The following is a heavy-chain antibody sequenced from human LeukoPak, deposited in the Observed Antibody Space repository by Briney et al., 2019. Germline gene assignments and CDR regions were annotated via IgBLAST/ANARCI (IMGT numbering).Heavy chain of an antibody. CDR2: ISYDGSNK. V-gene: IGHV3-30*03. J-gene: IGHJ4*02. Sequence: GRSLRLSCAASGFTFSSYGMHWVRQAPGKGLEWVAVISYDGSNKYYADSVKGRFTISRDNAKNTLYLQMNSLRAEDTAVYYCAREEVAAAGTFDYWGQGTLVTVSS. D-gene: IGHD6-13*01. CDR1: GFTFSSYG. CDR3: AREEVAAAGTFDY.